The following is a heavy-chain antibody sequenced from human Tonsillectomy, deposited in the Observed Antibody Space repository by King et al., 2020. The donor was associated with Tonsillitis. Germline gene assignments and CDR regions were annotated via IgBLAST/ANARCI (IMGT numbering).Heavy chain of an antibody. CDR3: LAVTDSYYYYYMDV. J-gene: IGHJ6*03. CDR2: ISSSSTTI. CDR1: GFTFRSYS. Sequence: VQLVESGGGLVQPGGSLRLSCAASGFTFRSYSLNWVRQAPGKGLDWVSYISSSSTTIYYADSVKGRFTISRDNAKNSLYLQMNSLRAEDTAVYYCLAVTDSYYYYYMDVGGKGTTVTVSS. V-gene: IGHV3-48*01. D-gene: IGHD6-19*01.